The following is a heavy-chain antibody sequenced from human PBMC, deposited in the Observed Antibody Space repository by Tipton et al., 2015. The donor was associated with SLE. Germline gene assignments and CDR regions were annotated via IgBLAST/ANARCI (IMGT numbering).Heavy chain of an antibody. J-gene: IGHJ4*02. D-gene: IGHD3-9*01. CDR2: IHHTGTT. CDR3: ARGPVPSSYYDILTGRAFGFDY. CDR1: DYSVSSSYF. Sequence: TLSLTCIVSDYSVSSSYFWGWIRQPPGKTLEWIASIHHTGTTYYSSSLKSRVSISVDTSRDQLSLKVTSVTAADTAVYYCARGPVPSSYYDILTGRAFGFDYWGQGTLVTVSS. V-gene: IGHV4-38-2*02.